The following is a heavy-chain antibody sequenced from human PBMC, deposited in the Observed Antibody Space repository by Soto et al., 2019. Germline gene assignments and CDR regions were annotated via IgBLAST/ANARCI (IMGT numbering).Heavy chain of an antibody. CDR3: ARYPLTTVTSIPG. Sequence: QVQLVQSGAEVKKPGSSVKVSCKASGGTFSSYTISWVRQAPGQGLEWMGRIIPILGIANYAQKFQGRVTINADKSTSTAYMELRSLRSDDTAVYYCARYPLTTVTSIPGWGQGTLVTVSS. J-gene: IGHJ4*02. V-gene: IGHV1-69*02. D-gene: IGHD4-17*01. CDR1: GGTFSSYT. CDR2: IIPILGIA.